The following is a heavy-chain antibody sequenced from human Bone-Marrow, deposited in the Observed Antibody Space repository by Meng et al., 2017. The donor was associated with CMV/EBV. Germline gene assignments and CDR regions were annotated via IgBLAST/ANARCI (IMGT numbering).Heavy chain of an antibody. D-gene: IGHD3-22*01. J-gene: IGHJ4*02. CDR1: DDSISRSNYY. CDR2: INHSGST. V-gene: IGHV4-39*07. CDR3: ARAYYYDSSGNFDY. Sequence: SETLSLTCTVSDDSISRSNYYWGWIRQPPGKGLEWIGTINHSGSTDYNASLKSRVTISIDTSKTQFSLKVSSVTAADTAVYYCARAYYYDSSGNFDYWGQGTLVTVSS.